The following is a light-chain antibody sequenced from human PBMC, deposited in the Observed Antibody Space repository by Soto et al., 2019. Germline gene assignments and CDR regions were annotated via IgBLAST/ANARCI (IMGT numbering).Light chain of an antibody. V-gene: IGKV3-11*01. CDR3: QQRGSWPPLT. J-gene: IGKJ4*01. Sequence: EIVLTQSPSTLSVSPGERATLSCRASQSVDINVAWYQKKPGQAPRLLIYAASTRATGIPPRFSGSGSGTDFTPSISSLEPEDLAAYYCQQRGSWPPLTFGGGTKVDIK. CDR2: AAS. CDR1: QSVDIN.